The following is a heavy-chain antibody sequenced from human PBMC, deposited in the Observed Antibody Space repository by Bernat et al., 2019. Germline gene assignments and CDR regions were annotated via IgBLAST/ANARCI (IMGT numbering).Heavy chain of an antibody. J-gene: IGHJ3*02. CDR3: ATSRAIVVVVAAPDAFDI. D-gene: IGHD2-15*01. CDR2: FDPEDGET. CDR1: GYTLTELS. V-gene: IGHV1-24*01. Sequence: QVQLVQSGAEVKKPGASVKVSCKVSGYTLTELSMHWVRQAPGKGLEWMGGFDPEDGETIYAQKFRGRVTMTEDTSTDTAYMELSSLRSEDTAVYYCATSRAIVVVVAAPDAFDIWGQGTMVTVSS.